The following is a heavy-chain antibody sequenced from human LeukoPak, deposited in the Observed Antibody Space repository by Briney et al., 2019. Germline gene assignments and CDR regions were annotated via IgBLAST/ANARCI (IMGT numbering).Heavy chain of an antibody. CDR3: ARDSLSGYYGLFDY. Sequence: GASVKVSCKASGYTFTSYAMSWVRQAPGQGLEWMGWINTNTGNPTYAQGFTGRFVFSLDTSVSMAYLQISSLKAEDTAVYYCARDSLSGYYGLFDYWGQGTLVTVSS. D-gene: IGHD3-22*01. CDR1: GYTFTSYA. J-gene: IGHJ4*02. V-gene: IGHV7-4-1*04. CDR2: INTNTGNP.